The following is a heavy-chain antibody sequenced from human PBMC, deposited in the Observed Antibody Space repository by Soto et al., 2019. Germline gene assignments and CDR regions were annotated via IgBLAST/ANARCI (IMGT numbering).Heavy chain of an antibody. CDR3: ARYRPPYSSSWSTQPQDV. CDR1: GFTFSSYS. Sequence: EVQLVESGGGLVQPGGSLRLSCAASGFTFSSYSMNWVRQAPGKGLEWVSYISSSSSTIYYADSVKGRFTISRDNAKKSLYLQRNSLRDVDTSVYYCARYRPPYSSSWSTQPQDVWGQGTTVTVSS. J-gene: IGHJ6*02. CDR2: ISSSSSTI. D-gene: IGHD6-13*01. V-gene: IGHV3-48*02.